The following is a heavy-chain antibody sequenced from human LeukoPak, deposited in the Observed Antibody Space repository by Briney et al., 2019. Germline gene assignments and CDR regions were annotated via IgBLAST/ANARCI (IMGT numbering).Heavy chain of an antibody. CDR2: IYYSGST. CDR1: GGSISSYY. Sequence: SETLSLTCTVSGGSISSYYWSWIRQPPGKGLEWIGYIYYSGSTNYNPSLKSRVTISVDTSKNQFSLKLSSVTAADTAVYYCARDKGQGDYWGQGTLVTVSS. CDR3: ARDKGQGDY. V-gene: IGHV4-59*12. J-gene: IGHJ4*02.